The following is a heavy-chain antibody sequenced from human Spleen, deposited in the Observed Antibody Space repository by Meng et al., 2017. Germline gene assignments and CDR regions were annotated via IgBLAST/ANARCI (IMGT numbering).Heavy chain of an antibody. V-gene: IGHV2-5*02. Sequence: SGPTLVKPTQTLTLTCTFSGFSLITNGVGVGWIRQPPGKALEWLALIFWDGNENYSPSLKSRLTITKDTAKNQVVLTMANIDPVDTATYYCVHRPYIGSYFDYWGQGTLVTVSS. CDR2: IFWDGNE. CDR1: GFSLITNGVG. J-gene: IGHJ4*02. D-gene: IGHD1-26*01. CDR3: VHRPYIGSYFDY.